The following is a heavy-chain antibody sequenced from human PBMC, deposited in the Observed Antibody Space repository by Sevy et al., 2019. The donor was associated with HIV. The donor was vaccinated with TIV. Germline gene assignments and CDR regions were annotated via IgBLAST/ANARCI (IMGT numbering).Heavy chain of an antibody. Sequence: GGSLRLSCAASGFTFSYHYMEWVRQAPGKGLEWVGRIRNKADSYTTEYAVSVKGRFTISRDDSKNSLYLLMNSLKTEDTAVYYCATHAGIAAAGRVFDYWGQGTLVTVSS. J-gene: IGHJ4*02. CDR1: GFTFSYHY. CDR3: ATHAGIAAAGRVFDY. V-gene: IGHV3-72*01. D-gene: IGHD6-13*01. CDR2: IRNKADSYTT.